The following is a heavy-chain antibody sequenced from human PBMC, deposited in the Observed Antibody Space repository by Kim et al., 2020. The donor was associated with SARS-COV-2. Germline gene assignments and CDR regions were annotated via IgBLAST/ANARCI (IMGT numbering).Heavy chain of an antibody. CDR3: ARESGYGMDV. V-gene: IGHV1-69*01. Sequence: NCRQTCQGKGTITADDSPRTAYMELSSLKSEDTAVYYCARESGYGMDVWGQGTTVTVSS. J-gene: IGHJ6*02.